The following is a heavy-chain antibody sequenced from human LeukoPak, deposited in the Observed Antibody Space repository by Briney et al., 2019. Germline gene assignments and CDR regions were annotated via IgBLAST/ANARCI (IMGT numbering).Heavy chain of an antibody. D-gene: IGHD1-26*01. V-gene: IGHV3-30*18. CDR1: GFTFSSYG. CDR2: ISYDGSNK. CDR3: AKDYPVGATTEYCFDY. Sequence: TGGSLRLSCAASGFTFSSYGMHWVRQAPGKGLEWVAVISYDGSNKYYADSVKGRFTISRDNSKNTLYLQMNSLRAEDTAVYYCAKDYPVGATTEYCFDYWGQGTLVTVSS. J-gene: IGHJ4*02.